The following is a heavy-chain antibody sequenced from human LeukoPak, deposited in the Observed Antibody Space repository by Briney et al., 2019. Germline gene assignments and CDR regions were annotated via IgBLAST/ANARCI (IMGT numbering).Heavy chain of an antibody. Sequence: GESLKISCKGSGYSFTSYWIGWVRQMPGKGLEWMGIIYPGDSDTRYSPSFQGQVTISADKSISTAYLQWSSLKASDTAMYYCARHGTYYDILTGYGYHFDYWGQGTLVTVSS. J-gene: IGHJ4*02. CDR3: ARHGTYYDILTGYGYHFDY. D-gene: IGHD3-9*01. CDR1: GYSFTSYW. CDR2: IYPGDSDT. V-gene: IGHV5-51*01.